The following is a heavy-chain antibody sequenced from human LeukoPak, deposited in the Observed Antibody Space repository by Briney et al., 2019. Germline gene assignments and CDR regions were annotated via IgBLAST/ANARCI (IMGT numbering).Heavy chain of an antibody. CDR2: MYYSGST. CDR1: GGSIGDHY. J-gene: IGHJ5*02. V-gene: IGHV4-30-4*08. Sequence: SETLSLTCTVSGGSIGDHYWSWIRQPPGEGLEWIAYMYYSGSTYYNPSLKSRVTMSADTSKNQLSLKLSSVTAADTAVYYCARPYYYDSRIDPWGQGILVTVYS. CDR3: ARPYYYDSRIDP. D-gene: IGHD3-22*01.